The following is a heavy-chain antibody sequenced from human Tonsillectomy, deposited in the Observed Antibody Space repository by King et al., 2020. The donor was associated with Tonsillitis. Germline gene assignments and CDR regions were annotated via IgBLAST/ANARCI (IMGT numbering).Heavy chain of an antibody. CDR1: GFTASSFA. Sequence: QLVQSGGGLVQPGGSLRLSCAASGFTASSFAMSWVRQAPGKGLEWVSTISGSGGSTYYADSVRGRFTISRDNSKNTLYLQMNSLRAEDTAVYYCAKQVGYDSSGYYSDYWGQGALVTVSS. CDR3: AKQVGYDSSGYYSDY. CDR2: ISGSGGST. V-gene: IGHV3-23*04. D-gene: IGHD3-22*01. J-gene: IGHJ4*02.